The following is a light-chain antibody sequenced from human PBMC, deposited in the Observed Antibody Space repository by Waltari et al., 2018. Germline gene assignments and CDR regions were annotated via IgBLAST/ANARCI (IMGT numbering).Light chain of an antibody. V-gene: IGLV2-14*03. CDR3: SSYSSTNTVV. CDR2: DVT. CDR1: SSYVGGYNF. J-gene: IGLJ3*02. Sequence: QSALTQPASVSGSPGQSVTISCTGTSSYVGGYNFVSWYQHPGRAPKLMIYDVTHRPSGVSTRFSGSKSGDTASLTISGLQAADEAEYYCSSYSSTNTVVFGGGTQLTV.